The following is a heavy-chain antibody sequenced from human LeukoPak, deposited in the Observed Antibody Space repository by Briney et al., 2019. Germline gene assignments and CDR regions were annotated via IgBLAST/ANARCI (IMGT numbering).Heavy chain of an antibody. CDR3: ARRSGGRRGYFDY. D-gene: IGHD2-15*01. Sequence: PSETLSLTCTVSGGSISSYYWSWIRQPPGKGLEWIGYIYYSGSTNYNPPLKSRVTISVDTSKNQFSLKLSSVTAADTAVYYCARRSGGRRGYFDYWGQGTLVTVSS. CDR1: GGSISSYY. CDR2: IYYSGST. J-gene: IGHJ4*02. V-gene: IGHV4-59*01.